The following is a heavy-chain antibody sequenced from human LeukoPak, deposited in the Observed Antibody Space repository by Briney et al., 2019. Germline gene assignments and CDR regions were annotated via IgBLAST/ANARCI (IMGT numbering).Heavy chain of an antibody. Sequence: GESLKISCEGSGYRFTDYWIGWVRQMPGKGLEWMGIIYPGDSDTRYSPSLQGQVTISADKSINTAHLQWSSLKASDTAMYYCARGAAGTTPDYYYFGLDVWGQGTTVRVSS. V-gene: IGHV5-51*01. D-gene: IGHD1-7*01. CDR3: ARGAAGTTPDYYYFGLDV. CDR2: IYPGDSDT. CDR1: GYRFTDYW. J-gene: IGHJ6*02.